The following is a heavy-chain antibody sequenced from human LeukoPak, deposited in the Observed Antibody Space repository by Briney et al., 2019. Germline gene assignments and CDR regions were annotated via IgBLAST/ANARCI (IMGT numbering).Heavy chain of an antibody. D-gene: IGHD3-22*01. CDR1: GYTFSDFS. Sequence: GGSLTLSCAASGYTFSDFSANWVRQAPGKGLEWVSSISVRSNYRYYADSVRGRFTISRDDARDSLFLQMNSLRAEDTAVYFCVRLRRDNDRSGYYYYYDYWGQGTLVTVSS. V-gene: IGHV3-21*01. J-gene: IGHJ4*02. CDR3: VRLRRDNDRSGYYYYYDY. CDR2: ISVRSNYR.